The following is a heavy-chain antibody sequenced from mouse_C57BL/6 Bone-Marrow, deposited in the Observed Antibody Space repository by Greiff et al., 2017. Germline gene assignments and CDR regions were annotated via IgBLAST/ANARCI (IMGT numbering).Heavy chain of an antibody. CDR2: INTYSGVP. D-gene: IGHD1-1*01. J-gene: IGHJ3*01. V-gene: IGHV9-3*01. Sequence: QIQLVQSGPELKKPGETVKISCKASGYTFTTYGMSWVKQAPGKGLKWMGWINTYSGVPTYADDFKGRFAFSLETSASTAYLQINNLKNEDTATYFCARDYGSSSFAYWGQGTLVTVSA. CDR3: ARDYGSSSFAY. CDR1: GYTFTTYG.